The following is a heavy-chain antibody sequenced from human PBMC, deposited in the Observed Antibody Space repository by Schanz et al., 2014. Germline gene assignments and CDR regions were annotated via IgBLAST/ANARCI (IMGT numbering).Heavy chain of an antibody. CDR1: GGSIRSGTYY. CDR3: ARDTTWRLDL. D-gene: IGHD1-1*01. CDR2: VFPNGIT. Sequence: QVQLQESGPGLVKPSQTLSLTCTVSGGSIRSGTYYWSWIRQPAGKALEWVGRVFPNGITNYNPSINNRVTIPLDTSKNQFSLTLASLTAADAAVYYCARDTTWRLDLWGRGTLVTVSS. V-gene: IGHV4-61*02. J-gene: IGHJ2*01.